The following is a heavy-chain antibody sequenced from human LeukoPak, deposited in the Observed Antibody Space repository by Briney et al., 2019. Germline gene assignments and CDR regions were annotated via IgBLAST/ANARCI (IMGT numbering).Heavy chain of an antibody. CDR1: GLVFSGSS. V-gene: IGHV3-30*02. D-gene: IGHD1-14*01. CDR3: AKEQYPGYFDF. Sequence: GGSLRLSCAASGLVFSGSSMHWVRQAPGKGLEWVSFIRFNATNKYYADSVKGRFTISRDNSNNTLYLQLNNVRTEDTATYFCAKEQYPGYFDFWGQGTLVTVS. J-gene: IGHJ4*02. CDR2: IRFNATNK.